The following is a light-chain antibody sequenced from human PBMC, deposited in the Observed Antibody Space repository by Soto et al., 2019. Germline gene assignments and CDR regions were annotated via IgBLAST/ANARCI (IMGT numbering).Light chain of an antibody. V-gene: IGKV3-20*01. J-gene: IGKJ1*01. CDR1: QSVSNNY. Sequence: EIVLTQSPGTLSLSPWERAALSCGASQSVSNNYLAWYKQKPGQAPRLLIYGASNRATGIPDRLSGSGSGTEFTLTISSMQPDDSAVYYCHQYGSSQTFGHGTKVDIK. CDR3: HQYGSSQT. CDR2: GAS.